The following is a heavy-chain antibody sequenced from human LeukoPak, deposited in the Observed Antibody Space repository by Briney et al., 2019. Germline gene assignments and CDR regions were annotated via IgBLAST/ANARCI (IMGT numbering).Heavy chain of an antibody. CDR2: IYHSGST. CDR3: ARGHSYGKILLDY. D-gene: IGHD5-18*01. V-gene: IGHV4-38-2*01. J-gene: IGHJ4*02. CDR1: GYSISSGYY. Sequence: SETLSLTCAVSGYSISSGYYWGWIRQPPGKGLEWIGSIYHSGSTYYNPSLKSRVTISVDTSKNQFSLKLSSVTAADTAVYYCARGHSYGKILLDYWGQGTLVTVSS.